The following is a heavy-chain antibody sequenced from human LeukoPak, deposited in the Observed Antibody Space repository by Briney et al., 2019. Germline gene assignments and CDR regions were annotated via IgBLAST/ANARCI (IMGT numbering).Heavy chain of an antibody. D-gene: IGHD3-16*01. CDR3: ARRWGNIVGVTYEY. Sequence: SETLSLTCTISGSSITSVSHYWGLIRQPPGKCLEWIGDIYYTGSTYYSPSLRSRVTMSVHTSENQFSLRLNSATAVDTAVYYCARRWGNIVGVTYEYWGQGTLVTVSS. J-gene: IGHJ4*02. V-gene: IGHV4-39*01. CDR2: IYYTGST. CDR1: GSSITSVSHY.